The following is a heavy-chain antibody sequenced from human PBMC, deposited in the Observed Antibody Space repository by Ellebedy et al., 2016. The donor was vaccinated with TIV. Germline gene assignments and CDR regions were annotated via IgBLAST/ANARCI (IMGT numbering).Heavy chain of an antibody. J-gene: IGHJ4*02. Sequence: GGSLRLXXAASGSTFSSFTMHWVRQAPGKGLEWVAVMSYDGSNKYYADSVKGRFIISRDNSKNTLYLQLNSLRPEDTAVYYCASAYTSGWSLPLGYWGQGTLVTVSS. CDR2: MSYDGSNK. D-gene: IGHD6-19*01. CDR1: GSTFSSFT. V-gene: IGHV3-30*04. CDR3: ASAYTSGWSLPLGY.